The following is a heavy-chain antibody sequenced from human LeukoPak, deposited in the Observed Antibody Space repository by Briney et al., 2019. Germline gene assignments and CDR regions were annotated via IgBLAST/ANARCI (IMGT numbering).Heavy chain of an antibody. CDR3: ARDPPPAWTLATFSSHWYFDL. V-gene: IGHV4-61*02. J-gene: IGHJ2*01. D-gene: IGHD5-24*01. CDR1: GGSISRNYY. Sequence: SQTLSLTCTVSGGSISRNYYWSWVRQPAGKGLEWIGRIYTSGSTSYNPSLKSRVTISIDTSKNQFSLRLRSVTAADTAIYYCARDPPPAWTLATFSSHWYFDLWGRGTLVTVSS. CDR2: IYTSGST.